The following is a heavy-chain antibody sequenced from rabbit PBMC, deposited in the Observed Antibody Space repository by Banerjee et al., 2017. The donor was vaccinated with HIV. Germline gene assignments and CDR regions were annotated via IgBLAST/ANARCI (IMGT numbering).Heavy chain of an antibody. Sequence: QLKETGGGLVKPGGSLTLSCKASGFDFTDYYMSWVSQAPGKGLEWIGYIDPVFGSTYYASWVNGRFTISSHNAQNTLYLQLNSLTAADTATYFCASIATMTMGFYNLWGQGTLVTVS. CDR1: GFDFTDYY. CDR3: ASIATMTMGFYNL. D-gene: IGHD2-1*01. V-gene: IGHV1S7*01. J-gene: IGHJ4*01. CDR2: IDPVFGST.